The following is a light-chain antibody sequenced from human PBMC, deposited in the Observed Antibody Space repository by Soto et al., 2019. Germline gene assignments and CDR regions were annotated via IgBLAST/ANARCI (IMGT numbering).Light chain of an antibody. J-gene: IGLJ1*01. CDR2: EVS. V-gene: IGLV2-14*01. Sequence: SVLTQPDSVSGSPGQSITISCTGTSSDVGSYNFVSWYQQLPGKAPKLMIYEVSNRPSGVSNRFSGSKSGKTASLTISRLQAEDEAVYYCSLYKTSSTEVFGRGTQVT. CDR1: SSDVGSYNF. CDR3: SLYKTSSTEV.